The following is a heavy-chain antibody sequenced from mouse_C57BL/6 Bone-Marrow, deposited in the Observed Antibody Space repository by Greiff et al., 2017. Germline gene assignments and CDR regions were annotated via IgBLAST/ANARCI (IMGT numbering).Heavy chain of an antibody. Sequence: SLEWVAYISSGGDYIYYADTVKGRFTISRDNARNTLYLQMSSLKSEDTAMYYCTRDRYYYGSSFWYFDVWSTGTTVTVSS. CDR3: TRDRYYYGSSFWYFDV. V-gene: IGHV5-9-1*02. J-gene: IGHJ1*03. D-gene: IGHD1-1*01. CDR2: ISSGGDYI.